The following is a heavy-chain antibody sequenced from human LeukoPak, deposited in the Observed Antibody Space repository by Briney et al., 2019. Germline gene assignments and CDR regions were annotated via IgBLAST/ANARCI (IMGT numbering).Heavy chain of an antibody. CDR2: INHSGST. CDR1: GGSFSGYY. Sequence: KTSETLSLTCAVYGGSFSGYYWSWIRQPPGKGLEWIGEINHSGSTYYNPSLKSRVTISVDTSKNQFSLKLSSVTAADTAVYYCARHVMGYDSSGYYSDYWGQGTLVTVSS. V-gene: IGHV4-34*01. CDR3: ARHVMGYDSSGYYSDY. D-gene: IGHD3-22*01. J-gene: IGHJ4*02.